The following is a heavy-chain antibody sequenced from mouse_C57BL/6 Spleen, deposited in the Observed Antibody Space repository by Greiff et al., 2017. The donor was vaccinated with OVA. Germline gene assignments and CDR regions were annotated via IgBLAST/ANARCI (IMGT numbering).Heavy chain of an antibody. CDR2: IHPNSGST. V-gene: IGHV1-64*01. Sequence: QVQLQQPGAELVKPGASVKLSCKASGYTFTSYWMHWVKQRPGQGLEWIGMIHPNSGSTNYNEKFKSKATLTVDKSSSTASMQLSSLTSEDSAVYYCARQITTVVARGGYFDYWGQGTTLTVSS. J-gene: IGHJ2*01. CDR1: GYTFTSYW. D-gene: IGHD1-1*01. CDR3: ARQITTVVARGGYFDY.